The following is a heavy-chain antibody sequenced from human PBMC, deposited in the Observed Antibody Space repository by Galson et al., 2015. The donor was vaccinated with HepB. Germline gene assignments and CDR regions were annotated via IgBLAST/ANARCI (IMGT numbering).Heavy chain of an antibody. D-gene: IGHD2-15*01. V-gene: IGHV4-4*07. CDR1: GGSISHYY. Sequence: SETLSLTCTVSGGSISHYYWSWIRQPAGRGLEWIGRIYSSGSPNYNPSLKSRVTISVDTSKNQIFLRLNSVTAADTAVYYCARGVGAATAEAFDIWGQGTKVTVSS. J-gene: IGHJ3*02. CDR3: ARGVGAATAEAFDI. CDR2: IYSSGSP.